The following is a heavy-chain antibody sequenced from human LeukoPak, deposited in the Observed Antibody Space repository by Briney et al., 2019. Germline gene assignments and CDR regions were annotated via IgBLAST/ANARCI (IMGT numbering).Heavy chain of an antibody. Sequence: ASVKVSCKASGGTFSSYAISWVRQAPGQGLEWMGGIIPIFGTANYAQKFQGRVTITADESTSTAYMELSSLRSEDTAVYYCARYYYGSATVDYWGQGTLVTVSS. D-gene: IGHD3-10*01. V-gene: IGHV1-69*13. CDR1: GGTFSSYA. CDR2: IIPIFGTA. J-gene: IGHJ4*02. CDR3: ARYYYGSATVDY.